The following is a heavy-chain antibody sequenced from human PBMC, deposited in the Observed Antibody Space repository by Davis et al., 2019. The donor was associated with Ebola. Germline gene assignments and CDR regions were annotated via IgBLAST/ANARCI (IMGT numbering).Heavy chain of an antibody. J-gene: IGHJ3*01. V-gene: IGHV1-3*01. D-gene: IGHD3-9*01. Sequence: AASVKVSCKASGYNFRDYAIHWVRQAPGRSLEWMGWARAGDGHTKYSENFQGRIAITRDTFASTVYMDLRNLRSEDTAVYYCARDALRYFDWLGEALDLWGQGTMVIVSS. CDR1: GYNFRDYA. CDR2: ARAGDGHT. CDR3: ARDALRYFDWLGEALDL.